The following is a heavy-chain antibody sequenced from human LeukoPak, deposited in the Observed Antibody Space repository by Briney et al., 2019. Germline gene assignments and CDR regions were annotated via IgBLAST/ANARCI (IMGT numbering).Heavy chain of an antibody. CDR1: GGSLDSYY. CDR2: ISDTGST. CDR3: ARHLAWYGTGSYYAYYYYGLDV. V-gene: IGHV4-59*08. J-gene: IGHJ6*02. Sequence: SETLSLTCTVSGGSLDSYYWSWLRQPPGQGLEWIGYISDTGSTNYNPSLQSRVTMSVDTSNKYFSLKLSSVTAADTAVYYCARHLAWYGTGSYYAYYYYGLDVWGQGTTVTVSS. D-gene: IGHD3-10*01.